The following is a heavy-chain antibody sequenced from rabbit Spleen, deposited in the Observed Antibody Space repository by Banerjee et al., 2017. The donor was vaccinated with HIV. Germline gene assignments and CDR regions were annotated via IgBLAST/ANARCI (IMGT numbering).Heavy chain of an antibody. Sequence: QEQLEESGGDLVKPGTSLTLTCRGSGLDFSSSYDMCWVRQAPGKGLEWIGCIYTGNGKTYYASWAKGRFTISKTSSTTVTLQMTSLTAADTATYFCARDNKDGSAADAFNLWGQGTLVTVS. CDR2: IYTGNGKT. D-gene: IGHD5-1*01. V-gene: IGHV1S45*01. CDR3: ARDNKDGSAADAFNL. J-gene: IGHJ4*01. CDR1: GLDFSSSYD.